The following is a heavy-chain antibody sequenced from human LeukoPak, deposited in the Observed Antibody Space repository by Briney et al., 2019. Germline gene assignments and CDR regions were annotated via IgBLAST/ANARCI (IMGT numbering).Heavy chain of an antibody. J-gene: IGHJ4*02. D-gene: IGHD4-17*01. CDR1: GVSMSDFY. Sequence: SETPSLTCTVSGVSMSDFYWSWIRQPPGKGLEWIGYIYYTGSTSYNPSLKSRVTMSLDTSKNQFSLKLTSVIAADTAVYYCTRGATVTTGNWGQGTLVTVSS. CDR3: TRGATVTTGN. V-gene: IGHV4-59*01. CDR2: IYYTGST.